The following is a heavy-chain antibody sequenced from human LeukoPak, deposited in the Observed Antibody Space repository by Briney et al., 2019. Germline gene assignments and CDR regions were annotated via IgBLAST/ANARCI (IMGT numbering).Heavy chain of an antibody. CDR1: GFTFSSYW. V-gene: IGHV3-7*03. CDR3: ARVYCSSTSCYETQSFDY. D-gene: IGHD2-2*01. Sequence: GGSLRLSCAASGFTFSSYWMSWVRQAPGKGLEWVANIKEDGSEKYYVDSVKGRFTISRDNAKNSLYLQMNSLRAEDTAVYYCARVYCSSTSCYETQSFDYWGQGTLVTVSS. J-gene: IGHJ4*02. CDR2: IKEDGSEK.